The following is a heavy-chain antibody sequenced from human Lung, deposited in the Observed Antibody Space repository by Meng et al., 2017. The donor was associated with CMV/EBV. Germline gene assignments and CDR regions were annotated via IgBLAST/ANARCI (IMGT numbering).Heavy chain of an antibody. Sequence: QVPRQESGPGVVKPSGTLSLTCAVSGGSSSSSNWWSWVRQPPGKGLEWIGEIYHSGSTNYNPSLKSRVTISVDKSKNQFSLKLSSVTAADTAVYYCASFPPPGKQWLVTDYWGQGTLVTVSS. V-gene: IGHV4-4*02. CDR2: IYHSGST. D-gene: IGHD6-19*01. J-gene: IGHJ4*02. CDR3: ASFPPPGKQWLVTDY. CDR1: GGSSSSSNW.